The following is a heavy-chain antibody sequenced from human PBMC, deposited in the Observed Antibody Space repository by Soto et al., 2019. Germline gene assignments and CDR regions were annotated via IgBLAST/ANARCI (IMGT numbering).Heavy chain of an antibody. CDR1: GGSISSYY. D-gene: IGHD4-17*01. CDR2: IYYSGST. J-gene: IGHJ4*02. V-gene: IGHV4-59*01. CDR3: ARVSYGDYFYYFDY. Sequence: SETLSLTCTVSGGSISSYYWSWIRQPPGKGLEWIGYIYYSGSTNYNPSLKSRVTISVDTSKNQFSLKLSSVTAADTAVYYCARVSYGDYFYYFDYWGQGTLVTVSS.